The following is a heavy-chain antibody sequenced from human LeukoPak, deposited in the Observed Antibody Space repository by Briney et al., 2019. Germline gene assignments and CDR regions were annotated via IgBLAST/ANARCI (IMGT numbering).Heavy chain of an antibody. CDR2: ISGSNGNT. Sequence: ASVKVSCKASGYSFTRYGMSWVRQAPGQGPEWMGWISGSNGNTNYAQKLQGRVTVTADTSTSTAYMEVWGLRPDDTAVYYCARSGRGTYYYFDWWGQGTLVTVPS. CDR1: GYSFTRYG. J-gene: IGHJ4*02. CDR3: ARSGRGTYYYFDW. D-gene: IGHD1-26*01. V-gene: IGHV1-18*01.